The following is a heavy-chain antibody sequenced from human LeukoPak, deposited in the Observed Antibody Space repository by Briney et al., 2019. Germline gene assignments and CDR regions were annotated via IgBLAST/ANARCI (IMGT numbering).Heavy chain of an antibody. V-gene: IGHV1-2*02. CDR3: ARPLYSGSYDWFDP. CDR1: GYTFTGYY. CDR2: INPNSGGT. D-gene: IGHD1-26*01. Sequence: ASVKVSCKASGYTFTGYYMHWVRQAPGQGLAWMGWINPNSGGTNYAQKFQGRVTMTRDTSISTAYMELSRLRSDDTAVYYCARPLYSGSYDWFDPWGQGTLVTVSS. J-gene: IGHJ5*02.